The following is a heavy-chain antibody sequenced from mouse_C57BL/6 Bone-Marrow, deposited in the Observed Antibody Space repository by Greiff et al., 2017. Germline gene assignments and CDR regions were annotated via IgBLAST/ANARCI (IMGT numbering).Heavy chain of an antibody. J-gene: IGHJ3*01. CDR2: IRSKSNNYAT. Sequence: EVKLMESGGGLVQPKGSLKLSCAASGFSFNTYAMNWVRQAPGKGLEWVARIRSKSNNYATYYADSVKDRFTISRDDSESMLYLQMNNLKTEDTAMYYCVSPSSIYYDYPWFAYWGQGTLVTVSA. D-gene: IGHD2-4*01. CDR1: GFSFNTYA. CDR3: VSPSSIYYDYPWFAY. V-gene: IGHV10-1*01.